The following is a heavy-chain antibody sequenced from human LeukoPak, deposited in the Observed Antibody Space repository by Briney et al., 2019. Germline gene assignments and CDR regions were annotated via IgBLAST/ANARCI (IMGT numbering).Heavy chain of an antibody. D-gene: IGHD3-22*01. J-gene: IGHJ4*02. CDR1: GFTFSNAW. Sequence: GGSLRLSCAASGFTFSNAWMSWVRQAPGKGLEWVGRIKSKTGGEKKEDGAPVKGRFTISRDESKNTLYLQMNSLKSEDTAVDYFTTEVGYYYDRSGYYSFDYWGQGTLVTVSS. V-gene: IGHV3-15*01. CDR3: TTEVGYYYDRSGYYSFDY. CDR2: IKSKTGGEKK.